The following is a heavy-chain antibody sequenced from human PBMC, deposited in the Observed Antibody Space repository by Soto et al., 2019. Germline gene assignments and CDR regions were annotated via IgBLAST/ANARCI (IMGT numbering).Heavy chain of an antibody. CDR2: IWYDGSNK. V-gene: IGHV3-33*08. J-gene: IGHJ4*03. CDR3: ARDQNPRSSSWYAYFDY. D-gene: IGHD6-13*01. CDR1: GFTFSSYA. Sequence: PGGSLRLSCAASGFTFSSYAMHWVRQAPGKGLEWVAVIWYDGSNKYYADSVKGRFTISRDNSKNTLYLQMNSLRAEDTAVYYCARDQNPRSSSWYAYFDYWGQGTTVTVSS.